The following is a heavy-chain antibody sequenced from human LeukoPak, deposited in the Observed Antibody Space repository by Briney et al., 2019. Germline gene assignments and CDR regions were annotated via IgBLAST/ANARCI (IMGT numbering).Heavy chain of an antibody. CDR1: GYTLTGYY. Sequence: ASVKVSCKASGYTLTGYYMHWVRQAPGQGLEWMGWINPNSGGTNYAQKFQGRVTMTRDTSISTAYMELSSLRSEDTAVYYCAREVTGTLGYYYYMDVWGKGTTVTVSS. CDR3: AREVTGTLGYYYYMDV. D-gene: IGHD1-20*01. V-gene: IGHV1-2*02. CDR2: INPNSGGT. J-gene: IGHJ6*03.